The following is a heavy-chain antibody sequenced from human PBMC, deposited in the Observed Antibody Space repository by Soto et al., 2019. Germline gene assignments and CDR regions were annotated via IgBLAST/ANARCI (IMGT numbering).Heavy chain of an antibody. Sequence: PGGSLRLSCAASGFTFSSYAMSWVRQAPGKGLEWVSAISGSGGSTYYADSVKGRFTISRDNSKNTLYLQMNSLRAEDTAVYYCARVGLNVFRAANDSYNWFEPWGQGTLVTVSS. J-gene: IGHJ5*02. CDR1: GFTFSSYA. CDR3: ARVGLNVFRAANDSYNWFEP. CDR2: ISGSGGST. D-gene: IGHD6-25*01. V-gene: IGHV3-23*01.